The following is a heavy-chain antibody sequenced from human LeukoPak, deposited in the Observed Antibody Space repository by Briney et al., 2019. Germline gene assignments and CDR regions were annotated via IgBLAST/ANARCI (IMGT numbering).Heavy chain of an antibody. CDR2: IIPIFGTA. V-gene: IGHV1-69*05. CDR3: ARGDGAAAGQIDY. Sequence: SVKVSCKASGGTFSSYAISWVRQAPGQGLEWMGRIIPIFGTANYAQKFQGRVTITTDESTSTAYMELSSLRSEDTAVYYCARGDGAAAGQIDYWGQGTLVTVSS. CDR1: GGTFSSYA. J-gene: IGHJ4*02. D-gene: IGHD6-13*01.